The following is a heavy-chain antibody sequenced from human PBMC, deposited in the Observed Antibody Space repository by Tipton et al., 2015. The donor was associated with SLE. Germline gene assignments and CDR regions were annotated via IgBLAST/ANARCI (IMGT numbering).Heavy chain of an antibody. Sequence: SLRLSCAASGFTFSSYGMSWVRQAPGKGLEWVSSIYKGGSRYYAGSVKGRFTITRDNSKNTLYLQMDGLSAEDSAVYFCAKGREWTEYGSNALDYWGQGTLVTVSS. V-gene: IGHV3-23*05. J-gene: IGHJ4*02. CDR3: AKGREWTEYGSNALDY. CDR2: IYKGGSR. D-gene: IGHD3/OR15-3a*01. CDR1: GFTFSSYG.